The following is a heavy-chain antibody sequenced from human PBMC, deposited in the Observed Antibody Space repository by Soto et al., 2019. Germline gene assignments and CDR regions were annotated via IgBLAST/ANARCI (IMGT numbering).Heavy chain of an antibody. Sequence: QVQLVQSGAEVKKPGASVKVSCKASGYTFTSYGISWVRQAPGQGLEWMGWISAYNGNTKYAQKLQGRVILPTDTSTSTAYMELRSLGSDDTAVYYCAREPNYFDYWGQGTLVTVSS. CDR3: AREPNYFDY. J-gene: IGHJ4*02. CDR1: GYTFTSYG. CDR2: ISAYNGNT. V-gene: IGHV1-18*01.